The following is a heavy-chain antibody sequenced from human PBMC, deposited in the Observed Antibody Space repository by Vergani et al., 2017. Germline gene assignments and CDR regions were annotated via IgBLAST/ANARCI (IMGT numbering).Heavy chain of an antibody. Sequence: QVQLVQSGAEVKKPGSSVKVSCKASGGTFSSYAISWVRQAPGQGLEWMGGIIPIFGTANYVQKFQGRVTITADESTSTAYMELSSLRSEDTAVYYCARVLVAGVRVGYFDYWGQGTLVTVSS. CDR1: GGTFSSYA. CDR2: IIPIFGTA. CDR3: ARVLVAGVRVGYFDY. D-gene: IGHD2-2*01. J-gene: IGHJ4*02. V-gene: IGHV1-69*01.